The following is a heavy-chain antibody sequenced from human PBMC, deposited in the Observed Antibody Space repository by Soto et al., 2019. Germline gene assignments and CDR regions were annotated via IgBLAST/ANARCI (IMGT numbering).Heavy chain of an antibody. D-gene: IGHD2-8*01. CDR3: AKDRGLVYSNPGNWFDP. J-gene: IGHJ5*02. CDR1: GGSISSSNW. Sequence: QVQLQEWGPRLVKPSGTLSLTCAVSGGSISSSNWWSWVRQPPGKGLEWIGEIYHSGSTNYNPSLKSRVTISVDKSKNQSSLNLSSVTAADTAVYYCAKDRGLVYSNPGNWFDPWGQGTLVTVSS. V-gene: IGHV4-4*02. CDR2: IYHSGST.